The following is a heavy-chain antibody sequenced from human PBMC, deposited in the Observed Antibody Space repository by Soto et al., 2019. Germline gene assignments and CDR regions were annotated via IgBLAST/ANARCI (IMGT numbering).Heavy chain of an antibody. J-gene: IGHJ5*02. CDR3: ARCSLVVVPAPGFDP. Sequence: SETLSLTCTASGGSISSGGYYWSWIRQHPGKGLEWIGYIYYSGTTYYNPSLKSRVTISVDTSKNQFSLKLSSVSAADTALYYCARCSLVVVPAPGFDPWGRGTLVTVSS. V-gene: IGHV4-31*03. CDR2: IYYSGTT. CDR1: GGSISSGGYY. D-gene: IGHD2-2*01.